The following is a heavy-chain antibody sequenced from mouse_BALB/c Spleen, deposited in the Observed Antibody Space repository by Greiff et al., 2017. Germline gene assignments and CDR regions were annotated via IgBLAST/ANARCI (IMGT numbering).Heavy chain of an antibody. CDR2: ISSGSSTI. Sequence: EVMLVESGGGLVQPGGSRKLSCAASGFTFSSFGMHWVRQAPEKGLEWVAYISSGSSTIYYADTVKGRFTISRDNPKNTLFLQMTSLRSEDTAMYYCAREGDYGSSYVGAMDYWGQGTSVTVSS. CDR1: GFTFSSFG. J-gene: IGHJ4*01. V-gene: IGHV5-17*02. CDR3: AREGDYGSSYVGAMDY. D-gene: IGHD1-1*01.